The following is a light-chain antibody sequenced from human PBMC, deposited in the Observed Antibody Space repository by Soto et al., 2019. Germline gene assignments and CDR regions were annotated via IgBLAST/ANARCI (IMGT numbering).Light chain of an antibody. Sequence: DIQMTQSPSTLSASVGDRVTITCRASQGISSYLAWYQQKPGKAPKLLIYDASTLQSGVPSRFSGSGSGTEFTLTSSSLQPEDFATYNCQQFNSYPSGFGQGTRLEIK. V-gene: IGKV1-9*01. J-gene: IGKJ5*01. CDR2: DAS. CDR3: QQFNSYPSG. CDR1: QGISSY.